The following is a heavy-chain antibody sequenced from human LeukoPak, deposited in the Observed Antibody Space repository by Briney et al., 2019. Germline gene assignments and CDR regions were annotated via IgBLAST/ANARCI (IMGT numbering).Heavy chain of an antibody. J-gene: IGHJ4*02. CDR1: GGSISSYY. V-gene: IGHV4-59*01. Sequence: SETLSLTCTVSGGSISSYYWSRIRQPPGKGLEWIGYMSYSGSTNYNPSFKSRVTMSINTSKNQFSLRLSSVTAADTAVYYCARGSDFGDYWGQGTLVTVSS. CDR2: MSYSGST. D-gene: IGHD4-17*01. CDR3: ARGSDFGDY.